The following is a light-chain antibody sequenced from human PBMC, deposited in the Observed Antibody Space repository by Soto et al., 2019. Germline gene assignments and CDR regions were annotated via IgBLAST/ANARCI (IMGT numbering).Light chain of an antibody. V-gene: IGKV3-20*01. J-gene: IGKJ5*01. CDR1: QSVSNNY. Sequence: EILLTQSPGTLSLSPGERATLSCRASQSVSNNYLAWYQQKPCQAPRLLIYDASNRATGIPARLSGSGSGTDFPLTISSLQPEDSAVYYCQQYGTLITFGQGTRLEIK. CDR3: QQYGTLIT. CDR2: DAS.